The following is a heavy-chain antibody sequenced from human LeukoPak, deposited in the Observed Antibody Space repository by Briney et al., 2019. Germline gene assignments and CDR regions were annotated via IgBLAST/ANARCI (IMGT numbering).Heavy chain of an antibody. CDR1: GFTFSSYA. CDR3: AKERGYYYDSSGYYRLLDAFDI. D-gene: IGHD3-22*01. J-gene: IGHJ3*02. CDR2: ISVSGGTT. V-gene: IGHV3-23*01. Sequence: GGSLRLSCAASGFTFSSYAMSWVRQAPGKGLEWVSSISVSGGTTSYADSVKGRFTISRDNSKNTLYLQMNSLRAEDTAVYYCAKERGYYYDSSGYYRLLDAFDIWGQGTMVTVSS.